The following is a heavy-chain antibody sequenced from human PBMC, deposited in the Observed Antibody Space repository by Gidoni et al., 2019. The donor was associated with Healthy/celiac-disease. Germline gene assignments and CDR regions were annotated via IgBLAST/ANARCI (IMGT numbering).Heavy chain of an antibody. CDR2: ISSNGGST. CDR1: GFTFSSYA. Sequence: VQLVESGGGLVQPGGSLRLSCAASGFTFSSYAMHWVRQAPGKGLEYVSAISSNGGSTYYANSVKGRFTISRDNSKNTLYLQMGSLRAEDMAVYYCARDPTGFLYGMDVWGQGTTVTVSS. CDR3: ARDPTGFLYGMDV. J-gene: IGHJ6*02. V-gene: IGHV3-64*01.